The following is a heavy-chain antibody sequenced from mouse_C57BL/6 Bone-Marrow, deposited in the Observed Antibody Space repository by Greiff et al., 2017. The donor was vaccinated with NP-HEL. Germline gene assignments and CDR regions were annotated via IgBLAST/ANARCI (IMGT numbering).Heavy chain of an antibody. CDR3: ASQTAQATYWFAY. D-gene: IGHD3-2*02. V-gene: IGHV2-2*01. J-gene: IGHJ3*01. Sequence: VMLVESGPGLVQPSQSLSITCTVSGFSLTSYGVHWVRQSPGKGLEWLGVIWSGGSTDYNAAFISRLSISKDNSKSQVFFKMNSLQADDTAIYYCASQTAQATYWFAYWGQGTLVTVSA. CDR2: IWSGGST. CDR1: GFSLTSYG.